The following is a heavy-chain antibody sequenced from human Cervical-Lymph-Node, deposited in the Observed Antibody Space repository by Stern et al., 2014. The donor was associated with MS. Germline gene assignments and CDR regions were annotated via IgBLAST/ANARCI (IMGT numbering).Heavy chain of an antibody. J-gene: IGHJ6*02. Sequence: QVQLQESGPGLVKPSQTLSLTCTVSGGSISSGSYYWSWIRQPAGKGLEWIGRIYTRGSTNYTPSLKSRVTIAVATPKNQFSLKLSSVTAADTAVYYCARDCRLRYFDNYGMDVWGQGTTVTVSS. CDR2: IYTRGST. CDR1: GGSISSGSYY. D-gene: IGHD3-9*01. V-gene: IGHV4-61*02. CDR3: ARDCRLRYFDNYGMDV.